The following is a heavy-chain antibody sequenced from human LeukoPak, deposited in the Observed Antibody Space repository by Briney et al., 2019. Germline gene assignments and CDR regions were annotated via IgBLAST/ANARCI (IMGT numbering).Heavy chain of an antibody. V-gene: IGHV4-61*01. CDR3: ARGIAAAGSEH. D-gene: IGHD6-13*01. CDR2: IYYSGDI. CDR1: GGSVSSGSYY. J-gene: IGHJ4*02. Sequence: SETLSLTCTVSGGSVSSGSYYWRWIRQPPGKGLEWIGSIYYSGDIKYNPSLKSRVTISVDTSKNQFSLKLSSVTAADTAVYYCARGIAAAGSEHWGQGTLVTVSS.